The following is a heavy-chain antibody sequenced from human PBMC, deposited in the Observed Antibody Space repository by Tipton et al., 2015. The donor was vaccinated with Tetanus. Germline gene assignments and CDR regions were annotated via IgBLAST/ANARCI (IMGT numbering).Heavy chain of an antibody. CDR2: INHSGST. J-gene: IGHJ5*02. Sequence: TLSLTCAVYGGSFSGYYWSWIRQPPGKGLEWIGEINHSGSTNYNPSLKSQVTISVDTPKNQFSLKLSSVTAADTAVYYCARGEFSRMSYYGSGSYCLSCGFDPWGQGTLVTVSS. CDR3: ARGEFSRMSYYGSGSYCLSCGFDP. CDR1: GGSFSGYY. D-gene: IGHD3-10*01. V-gene: IGHV4-34*01.